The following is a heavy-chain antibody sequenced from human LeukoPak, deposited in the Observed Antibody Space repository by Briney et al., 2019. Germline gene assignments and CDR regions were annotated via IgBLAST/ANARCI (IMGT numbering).Heavy chain of an antibody. V-gene: IGHV3-30*04. J-gene: IGHJ4*02. CDR2: ISYDGSNK. D-gene: IGHD6-13*01. Sequence: GGSLRLSCAASGFTFSSYAMHWVRQAPGKGLEWVAVISYDGSNKYYADSVKGRFTISRDSSKNTLYLQMNSLRAEDTAVYYCARDEAPYSSSWYFDYWGQGTLVTVSS. CDR1: GFTFSSYA. CDR3: ARDEAPYSSSWYFDY.